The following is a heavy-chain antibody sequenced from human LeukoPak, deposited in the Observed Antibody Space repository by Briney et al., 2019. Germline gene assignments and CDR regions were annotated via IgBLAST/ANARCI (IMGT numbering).Heavy chain of an antibody. D-gene: IGHD1-26*01. V-gene: IGHV3-48*04. CDR3: VRGEVGSTSYYYYALDV. Sequence: GGSLRLSCAASGFTFSDYSMNWVRQAPGKGLEWVSYISFSVNTKYYGDSVKGRFTISRDNAKNSLYLHMDSLRAEDTAVYYCVRGEVGSTSYYYYALDVWGQGTTVTVSS. J-gene: IGHJ6*01. CDR2: ISFSVNTK. CDR1: GFTFSDYS.